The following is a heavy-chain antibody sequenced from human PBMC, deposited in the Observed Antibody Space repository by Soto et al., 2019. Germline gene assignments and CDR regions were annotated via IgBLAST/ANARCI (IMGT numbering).Heavy chain of an antibody. J-gene: IGHJ4*02. CDR1: GYTFSNYG. CDR3: GTTYCGSDCLGFDY. CDR2: ISADNGNT. V-gene: IGHV1-18*01. D-gene: IGHD2-21*02. Sequence: ASVKVSCKASGYTFSNYGISWVRQAPGQGLEWMGWISADNGNTNDAQELQGRVTMTTDTSTTTAYMELRSLRSDDTAVYYCGTTYCGSDCLGFDYWGQGTLVTVSS.